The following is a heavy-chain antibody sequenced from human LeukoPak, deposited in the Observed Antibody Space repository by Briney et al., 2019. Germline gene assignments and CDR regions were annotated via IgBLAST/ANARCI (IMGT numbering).Heavy chain of an antibody. D-gene: IGHD4-17*01. Sequence: GGSLRLSCAASGFTFSSYWMSWVRQAPGKGLEWVSSISSSSSYIYYADSVKGRFTISRDNAKNSLYLQMNSLRAEDTAVYYCATRDGDYVYYWGQGTLVTVSS. V-gene: IGHV3-21*01. CDR3: ATRDGDYVYY. CDR1: GFTFSSYW. CDR2: ISSSSSYI. J-gene: IGHJ4*02.